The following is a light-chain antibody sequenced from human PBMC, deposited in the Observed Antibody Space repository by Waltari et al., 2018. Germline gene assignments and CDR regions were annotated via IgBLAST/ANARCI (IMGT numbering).Light chain of an antibody. J-gene: IGLJ1*01. CDR1: SSDVGTYDY. CDR2: DVT. CDR3: SSYTTSSTVYV. Sequence: QSALTQPASVSGSPGQSITIYCTGTSSDVGTYDYVSCYQQHPGKAPKLMMYDVTKRPSGIANRFSGSKSGNTASLTISGLQAEDEADYYCSSYTTSSTVYVFGTGTKVTVL. V-gene: IGLV2-14*03.